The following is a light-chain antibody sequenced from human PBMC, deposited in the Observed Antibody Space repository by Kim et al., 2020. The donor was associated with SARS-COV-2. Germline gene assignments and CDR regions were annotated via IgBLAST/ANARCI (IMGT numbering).Light chain of an antibody. CDR3: SSYAGSNNYVV. J-gene: IGLJ2*01. CDR1: SSDVGGYNY. V-gene: IGLV2-8*01. Sequence: RSVTISCTGTSSDVGGYNYVSWYQQHPGKAPKLMIYEVSKRPSGVPDRFSGSKSGNTASLTVSGLQAEDEADYYCSSYAGSNNYVVFGGGTKSPS. CDR2: EVS.